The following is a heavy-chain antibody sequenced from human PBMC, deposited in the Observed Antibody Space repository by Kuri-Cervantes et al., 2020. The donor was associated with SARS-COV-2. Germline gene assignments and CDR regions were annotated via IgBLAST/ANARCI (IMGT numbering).Heavy chain of an antibody. V-gene: IGHV3-23*01. Sequence: GESLKISCAASGFTFSNYAMNWVRQAPGKGLEWVSAISGSGGSTYYADSVKGRFTISRDNSKNTLYLQMNSLRAEDTAVYYCAKALEWELHNWFDPWGQGTLVTVSS. D-gene: IGHD1-26*01. CDR1: GFTFSNYA. CDR2: ISGSGGST. CDR3: AKALEWELHNWFDP. J-gene: IGHJ5*02.